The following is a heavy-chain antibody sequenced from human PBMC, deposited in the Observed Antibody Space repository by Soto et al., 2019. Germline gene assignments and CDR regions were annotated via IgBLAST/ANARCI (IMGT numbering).Heavy chain of an antibody. CDR3: AMYYYDSSGYYLDDAFDI. J-gene: IGHJ3*02. Sequence: GASVKVSCKASGYTFTSYGIIWVRQAPGQGLEWMGWISAYNGNTNYAQKLQGRVTMTTDTSTSTAYMELSSLRSEDTAVYYCAMYYYDSSGYYLDDAFDIWGQGTMVTVS. CDR1: GYTFTSYG. V-gene: IGHV1-18*01. D-gene: IGHD3-22*01. CDR2: ISAYNGNT.